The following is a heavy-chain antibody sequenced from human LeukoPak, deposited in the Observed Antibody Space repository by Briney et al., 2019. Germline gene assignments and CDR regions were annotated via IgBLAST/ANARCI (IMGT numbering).Heavy chain of an antibody. CDR1: IESFSGYH. D-gene: IGHD3-22*01. CDR2: ISDSGTT. J-gene: IGHJ5*02. V-gene: IGHV4-34*01. Sequence: SETLSLTCAVYIESFSGYHWNWIRQTPGKRLEWIGEISDSGTTNINPSLRRRVSLSVDTSKNQFTLDMGSMTAADTGVYYCARGQGVTLIKVGKNWFDPWSQGTPVIVSP. CDR3: ARGQGVTLIKVGKNWFDP.